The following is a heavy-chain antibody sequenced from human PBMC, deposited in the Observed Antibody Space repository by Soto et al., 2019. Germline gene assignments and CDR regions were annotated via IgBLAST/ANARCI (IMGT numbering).Heavy chain of an antibody. D-gene: IGHD2-2*02. Sequence: PGGSLRLSCTASGFTFSDYAISWVRQPPGKGLEWVSVISAGGSTYYADSVKGRFTVSRANSKNTLYLQMNSLRAEDTAVYYCANVPIWFSSISCYTGGFDYWGQGTLVTVSS. CDR2: ISAGGST. J-gene: IGHJ4*02. CDR3: ANVPIWFSSISCYTGGFDY. V-gene: IGHV3-23*01. CDR1: GFTFSDYA.